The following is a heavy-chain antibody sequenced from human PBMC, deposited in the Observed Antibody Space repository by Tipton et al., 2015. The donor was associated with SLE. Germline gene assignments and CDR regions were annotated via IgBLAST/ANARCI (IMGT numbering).Heavy chain of an antibody. V-gene: IGHV4-59*11. Sequence: TLSLTCTVSGDSMSSHYLGWVRQPPGKGLEWLGYTYYTGSTYYNPSLMSRVTTSVDTSKRQFSLKVNSVTSAYTAVYYCVRGGGVSRLYHNYLYIDAWGRGAAVTVSS. CDR3: VRGGGVSRLYHNYLYIDA. CDR2: TYYTGST. D-gene: IGHD2-8*01. CDR1: GDSMSSHY. J-gene: IGHJ6*03.